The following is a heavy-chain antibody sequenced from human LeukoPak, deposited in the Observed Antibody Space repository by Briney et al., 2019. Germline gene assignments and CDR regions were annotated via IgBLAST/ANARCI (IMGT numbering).Heavy chain of an antibody. V-gene: IGHV4-59*01. D-gene: IGHD6-13*01. CDR2: IYYSGST. Sequence: SVTVSLTCTVSGGSISSYYWSWIRQPPGKGLEWIGYIYYSGSTNYNPSLKSRVTISVDTSKNQFSLKLSSVTAADTAVYYCARVAAAYDWYFDLWGRGTLVT. J-gene: IGHJ2*01. CDR1: GGSISSYY. CDR3: ARVAAAYDWYFDL.